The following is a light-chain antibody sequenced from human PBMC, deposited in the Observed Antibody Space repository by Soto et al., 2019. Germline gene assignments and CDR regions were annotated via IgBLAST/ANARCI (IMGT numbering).Light chain of an antibody. CDR1: QDISHY. CDR3: HQYYRFPRT. J-gene: IGKJ1*01. V-gene: IGKV1-33*01. CDR2: DAF. Sequence: DIQMTQSPSSLSASAGDRVTITCQASQDISHYLNWYQQKPGKAPKLLIDDAFNLETGAPSRFSGCGSGTDFTFSISSLQLEDIATYYCHQYYRFPRTLGQGTTVDIK.